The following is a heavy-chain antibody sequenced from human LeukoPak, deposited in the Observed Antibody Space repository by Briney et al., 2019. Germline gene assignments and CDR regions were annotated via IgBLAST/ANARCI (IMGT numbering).Heavy chain of an antibody. V-gene: IGHV3-23*01. CDR3: AKDTPLRRSPQLLWFGEPYFDY. D-gene: IGHD3-10*01. J-gene: IGHJ4*02. CDR2: ISGSGGST. CDR1: GFTFSSYA. Sequence: GGSLRLSCAASGFTFSSYAMSWVRQAPGKGLEWVSAISGSGGSTYYADSVKGRFTISRDNSKNTLYLQMNSLRAEDTAVYYCAKDTPLRRSPQLLWFGEPYFDYWGQGTLVTVSS.